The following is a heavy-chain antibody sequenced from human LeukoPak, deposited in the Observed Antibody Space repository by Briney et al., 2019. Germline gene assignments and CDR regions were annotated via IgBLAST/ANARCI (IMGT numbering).Heavy chain of an antibody. CDR3: ARVRRYSGSENYYYYGMDV. D-gene: IGHD5-12*01. CDR2: IYHSGST. CDR1: GGSISGGGYS. V-gene: IGHV4-30-2*01. J-gene: IGHJ6*02. Sequence: SQTLSLTCAVSGGSISGGGYSWSWIQQPPGKGLEWIGYIYHSGSTYYNPSLKSRVTISVDRSKNQFSLKLSSVTAADTAVYYCARVRRYSGSENYYYYGMDVWGQGTTVTVSS.